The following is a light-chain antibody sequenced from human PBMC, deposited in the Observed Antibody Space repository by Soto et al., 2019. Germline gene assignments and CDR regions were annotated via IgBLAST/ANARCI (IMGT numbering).Light chain of an antibody. CDR2: WAS. Sequence: DIVMTQSPDSLAVSLGDRATINCKSSQGVLYSSNNKNYLAWYQQKPGQPPKLLIYWASTRESGVPDRFSGSGSGTDFTLTISNLQAEDVAVYYCQQYYSTPLTFGGGTKVEIK. V-gene: IGKV4-1*01. CDR3: QQYYSTPLT. CDR1: QGVLYSSNNKNY. J-gene: IGKJ4*01.